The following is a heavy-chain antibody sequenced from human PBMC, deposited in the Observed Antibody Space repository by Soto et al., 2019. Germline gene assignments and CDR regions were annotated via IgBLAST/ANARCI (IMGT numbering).Heavy chain of an antibody. V-gene: IGHV6-1*01. J-gene: IGHJ3*02. CDR3: ARAVLNTANAFVI. CDR2: TYYRSKWSN. CDR1: GDSVSSNTAA. Sequence: SQTLSLPCAISGDSVSSNTAAWNWIRQSPSRGLEWLGRTYYRSKWSNDYAPSVRSRITVNPDTSKNQFSLQLNSVTPEDTAVYYCARAVLNTANAFVIWGQGTVVTVSS. D-gene: IGHD6-25*01.